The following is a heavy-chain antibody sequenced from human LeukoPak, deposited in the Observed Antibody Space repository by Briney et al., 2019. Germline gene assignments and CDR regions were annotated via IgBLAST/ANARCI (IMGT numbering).Heavy chain of an antibody. J-gene: IGHJ1*01. Sequence: AGGSLRLSCAASGFTFSSYAMSWVRQAPGKGLEWVSYITSSSSTIYYADSVKGRFTISRDNAKNSLYLQMNSLRAEDTAVYYCARDGHYDILTGYFQDWGQGTLVTVSS. CDR3: ARDGHYDILTGYFQD. CDR2: ITSSSSTI. V-gene: IGHV3-48*04. CDR1: GFTFSSYA. D-gene: IGHD3-9*01.